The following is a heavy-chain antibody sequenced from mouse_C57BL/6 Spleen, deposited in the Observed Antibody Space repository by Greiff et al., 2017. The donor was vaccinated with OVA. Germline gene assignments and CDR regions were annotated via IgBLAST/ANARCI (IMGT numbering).Heavy chain of an antibody. Sequence: QVQLQQPGAELVKPGASVKLSCTASGYTFTSYWMQWVQQRPGQGLEWIGEIGPSDSYTNYYPKFKGQATLTVDTSSSTVYMQLSSQTSEYSAVYNYARDYYGSSLYAMDCWGQRTTVTVSS. V-gene: IGHV1-50*01. J-gene: IGHJ4*01. CDR3: ARDYYGSSLYAMDC. CDR1: GYTFTSYW. CDR2: IGPSDSYT. D-gene: IGHD1-1*01.